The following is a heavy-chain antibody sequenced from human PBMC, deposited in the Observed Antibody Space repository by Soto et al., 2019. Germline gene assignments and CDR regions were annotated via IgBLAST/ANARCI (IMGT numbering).Heavy chain of an antibody. CDR3: GRGGGAESDGTGYLGRH. Sequence: EVQLVESGGDLVQPGGSLTLSCAASGFTFSSYWMHWVRQAPGKGLVWVSRIKSDGSGTMYADSVKGRLTISRDNARNTRYLQMNNRRVEDTAVDFCGRGGGAESDGTGYLGRHWGQGTLVTVPS. CDR1: GFTFSSYW. J-gene: IGHJ4*02. CDR2: IKSDGSGT. V-gene: IGHV3-74*03. D-gene: IGHD3-9*01.